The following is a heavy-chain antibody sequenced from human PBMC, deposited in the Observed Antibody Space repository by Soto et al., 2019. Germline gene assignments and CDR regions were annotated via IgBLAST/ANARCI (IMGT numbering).Heavy chain of an antibody. V-gene: IGHV3-23*01. J-gene: IGHJ1*01. CDR2: ISQSGGNT. CDR3: ANHSTVAAHVFQH. CDR1: GFSFSING. D-gene: IGHD2-15*01. Sequence: EVQLLESGGGLEQPGGSLRLSCAASGFSFSINGMSWVRQAPGRGLEWVSGISQSGGNTYYADSVKGRLTISRDNSNNTLYLQMNSLRADDTRVYFCANHSTVAAHVFQHWCQGTLVTVSS.